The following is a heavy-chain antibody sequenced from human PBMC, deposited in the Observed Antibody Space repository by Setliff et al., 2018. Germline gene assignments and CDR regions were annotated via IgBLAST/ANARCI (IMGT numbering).Heavy chain of an antibody. D-gene: IGHD3-3*01. Sequence: GGSLRLSCAASGFTFSGFSMHWVRQAPGKGLEWVSRIHSDGTTTAYADSVRGRVTISRDNAKNTLYLQMNSLRAEDTAVYYCARVGEYRFLEWFMNYYYNYMDAWGKGTTVTVSS. CDR2: IHSDGTTT. V-gene: IGHV3-74*01. J-gene: IGHJ6*03. CDR1: GFTFSGFS. CDR3: ARVGEYRFLEWFMNYYYNYMDA.